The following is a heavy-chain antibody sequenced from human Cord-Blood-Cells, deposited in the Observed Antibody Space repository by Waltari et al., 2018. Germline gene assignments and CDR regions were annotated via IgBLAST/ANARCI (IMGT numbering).Heavy chain of an antibody. Sequence: QVQLVQSGAEVKKPGSSVKVSCKASGGTFSSYAISWVRQAPGEGLEWMGGIVPMFGTASNAQKVQRRVTITAYDSKSTAYIQLRSLSSARRAAYYCAVAFVESYFAF. CDR1: GGTFSSYA. D-gene: IGHD3-10*01. CDR3: AVAFVESYFAF. J-gene: IGHJ2*01. V-gene: IGHV1-69*19. CDR2: IVPMFGTA.